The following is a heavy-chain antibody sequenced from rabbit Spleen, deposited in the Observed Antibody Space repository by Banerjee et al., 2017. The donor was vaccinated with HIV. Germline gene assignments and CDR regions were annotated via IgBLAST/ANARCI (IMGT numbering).Heavy chain of an antibody. CDR1: GVSFSFSSY. D-gene: IGHD4-2*01. Sequence: QSLEESGGDLVKPGASLTLTCTASGVSFSFSSYMCWVRQAPGKGLEWIACIDSGSSGFTYFANWAKGRFTISKTSSTTVTLKMTSLTAADTATYFCARDAAGREDFNLWGQGTLVTVS. CDR3: ARDAAGREDFNL. V-gene: IGHV1S40*01. CDR2: IDSGSSGFT. J-gene: IGHJ4*01.